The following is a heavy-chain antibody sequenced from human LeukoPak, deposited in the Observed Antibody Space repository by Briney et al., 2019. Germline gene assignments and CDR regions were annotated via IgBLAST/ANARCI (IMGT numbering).Heavy chain of an antibody. J-gene: IGHJ4*02. D-gene: IGHD3-22*01. CDR3: ARIRDDSSGYHFDY. CDR2: IDWDDEK. CDR1: GFSLSTSGMC. V-gene: IGHV2-70*11. Sequence: SGPTLVKPTQTLTLTCTFSGFSLSTSGMCVSWIRQPPVKALEWLARIDWDDEKYYSTSLKTRLTISKDTSRNQVVLTMTNMDPVDTATYYCARIRDDSSGYHFDYWGQGTLVTVSS.